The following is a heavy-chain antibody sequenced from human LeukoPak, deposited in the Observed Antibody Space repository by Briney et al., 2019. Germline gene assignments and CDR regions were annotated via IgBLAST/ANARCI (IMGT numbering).Heavy chain of an antibody. CDR3: ARARFFGVVIQSFDY. CDR1: GGSISSSSYY. Sequence: SETLSLTCTVSGGSISSSSYYWGWIRQPPGKGLEWIGSIYYSGSTYYNPSLKSRVTISVDTTKNQFSLKLSSVTAADTAVYYCARARFFGVVIQSFDYWGQGTLVTVSS. D-gene: IGHD3-3*01. J-gene: IGHJ4*02. V-gene: IGHV4-39*07. CDR2: IYYSGST.